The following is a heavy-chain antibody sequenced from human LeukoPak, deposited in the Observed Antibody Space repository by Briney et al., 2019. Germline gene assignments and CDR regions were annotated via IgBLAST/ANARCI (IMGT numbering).Heavy chain of an antibody. CDR3: ARGRGLPGPLDY. CDR2: ISSSSSHI. CDR1: GFTFSSYS. Sequence: PGGSLRLSCAASGFTFSSYSVDWVRQAPGKGLEWVSSISSSSSHIYYADSVKGRFTISRDNAKNSLYLQMNSLRAEDTAVYYCARGRGLPGPLDYWGQGTLVTVSS. J-gene: IGHJ4*02. V-gene: IGHV3-21*01. D-gene: IGHD3-10*01.